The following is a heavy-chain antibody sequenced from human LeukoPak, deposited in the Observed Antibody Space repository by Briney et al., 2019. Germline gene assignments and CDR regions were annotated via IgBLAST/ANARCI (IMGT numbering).Heavy chain of an antibody. V-gene: IGHV6-1*01. CDR1: GDSVSSNSAA. CDR2: TSYRSRWYN. J-gene: IGHJ3*02. CDR3: ARDPAGDLAFDI. D-gene: IGHD7-27*01. Sequence: KPSQTLSLTCAISGDSVSSNSAAWNWISQSPSGGLEWLGRTSYRSRWYNDFALSVKSRITINPDTTKNQFSLRPNSVTPEDTAVYYCARDPAGDLAFDIWGQGTMVTVSS.